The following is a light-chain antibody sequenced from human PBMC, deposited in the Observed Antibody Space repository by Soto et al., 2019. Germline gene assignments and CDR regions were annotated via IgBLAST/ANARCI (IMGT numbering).Light chain of an antibody. CDR3: QQYNTYPLT. V-gene: IGKV1D-16*01. Sequence: IQMTQSPSSLSASVGDRVTITCRASQGVARWLAWYQQKPEKALKSLIYAASNLESGVPSRFNGSGSGTEFTLTISSLQPEDSATYYCQQYNTYPLTFGGGTKVEIK. CDR2: AAS. J-gene: IGKJ4*01. CDR1: QGVARW.